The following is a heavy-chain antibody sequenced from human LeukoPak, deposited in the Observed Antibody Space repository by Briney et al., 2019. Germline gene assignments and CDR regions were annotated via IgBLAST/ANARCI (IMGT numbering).Heavy chain of an antibody. CDR2: IKQDGSEK. CDR1: GFTFSSYA. CDR3: AREVDYYDSSGYFSYYYYYMDV. V-gene: IGHV3-7*01. Sequence: GGSLRLSCAASGFTFSSYAMSWVRQAPGKGLEWVANIKQDGSEKYYVDSVKGRFTISRDNAKNSLYLQMNSLRAEDTAVYYCAREVDYYDSSGYFSYYYYYMDVWGKGTTVTVSS. J-gene: IGHJ6*03. D-gene: IGHD3-22*01.